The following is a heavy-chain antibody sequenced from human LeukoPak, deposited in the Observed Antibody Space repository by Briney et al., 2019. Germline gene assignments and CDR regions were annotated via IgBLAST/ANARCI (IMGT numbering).Heavy chain of an antibody. D-gene: IGHD6-19*01. Sequence: GGSLRLSCAASGFTFDGYGMSWVRQAPGKGLEWVSGISWNGGSTDYADSVKGRFTISRDNAKNSLYLQMKSVRVEDTALYYCARDGSSGWYSDCWGQGTLVTVSS. CDR3: ARDGSSGWYSDC. CDR2: ISWNGGST. V-gene: IGHV3-20*04. J-gene: IGHJ4*02. CDR1: GFTFDGYG.